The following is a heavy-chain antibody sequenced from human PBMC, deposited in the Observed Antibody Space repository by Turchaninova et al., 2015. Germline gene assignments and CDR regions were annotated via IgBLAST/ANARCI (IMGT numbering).Heavy chain of an antibody. D-gene: IGHD3-10*01. CDR3: ARKSIPRGSGTSIYWNFDL. Sequence: GESGGDLVQPGRSLRLSCAASGFTFDDFAIHWVRQAPGKGLEWVSGISWNSNNIVYADSVRGQFTISRDNAKNSLYLQMSSLRTEDTALYYCARKSIPRGSGTSIYWNFDLWGRGTLVTVSS. J-gene: IGHJ2*01. CDR1: GFTFDDFA. V-gene: IGHV3-9*01. CDR2: ISWNSNNI.